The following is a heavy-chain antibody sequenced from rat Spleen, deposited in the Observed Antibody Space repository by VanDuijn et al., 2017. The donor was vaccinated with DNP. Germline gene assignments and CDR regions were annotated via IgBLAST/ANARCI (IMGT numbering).Heavy chain of an antibody. CDR3: ARGGYYYSGTYWYFDF. CDR1: GFTFSYYG. CDR2: ISYDGGIT. D-gene: IGHD1-1*01. J-gene: IGHJ1*01. Sequence: EVQLVESGGDLIQPGRSLKLSCAASGFTFSYYGMAWVRQAPTKGLEWVAYISYDGGITNYGDSVKGRFTISRDNAKSTLYLQMNSLRSEDTATYYCARGGYYYSGTYWYFDFWGPGTMVTVSS. V-gene: IGHV5-22*01.